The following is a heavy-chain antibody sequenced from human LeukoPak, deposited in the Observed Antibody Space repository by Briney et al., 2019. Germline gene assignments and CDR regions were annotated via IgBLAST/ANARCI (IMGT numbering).Heavy chain of an antibody. D-gene: IGHD1-7*01. CDR1: GFSFSTYG. Sequence: PGGSLRLSCAASGFSFSTYGMHWVRQAPGKGLEWVSCISSSSSYIYYADSVKGRFTISRDNAKNSLYLQMNSLRAEDTAVYYCARGLNWKYGWFDPWGQGTLVTVSS. CDR3: ARGLNWKYGWFDP. V-gene: IGHV3-21*01. J-gene: IGHJ5*02. CDR2: ISSSSSYI.